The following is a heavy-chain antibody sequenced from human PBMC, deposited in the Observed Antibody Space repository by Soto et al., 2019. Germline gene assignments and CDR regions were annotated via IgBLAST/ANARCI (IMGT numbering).Heavy chain of an antibody. CDR1: GYSFTSYW. V-gene: IGHV5-51*03. D-gene: IGHD6-19*01. CDR2: IFPIDFDT. Sequence: EVQLVQSGAEVKKPGESLRISCKTSGYSFTSYWIDWVRQMPGKGLEWMGRIFPIDFDTRYSPSFQGQVTISADRSITTVYLQWSSLTASDTAIYFCARRALGEVTVAEPLDYWGQGTLVTVSS. CDR3: ARRALGEVTVAEPLDY. J-gene: IGHJ4*02.